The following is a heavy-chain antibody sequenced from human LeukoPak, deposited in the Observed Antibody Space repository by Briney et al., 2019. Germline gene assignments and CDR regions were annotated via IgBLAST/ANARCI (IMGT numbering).Heavy chain of an antibody. CDR2: IRYDGNNK. V-gene: IGHV3-30*02. CDR1: GFTFSSYG. CDR3: ARGSLFSPNWFDP. J-gene: IGHJ5*02. Sequence: PGGSLRLSCAAPGFTFSSYGMHWVRQAPGKGLDWVAFIRYDGNNKLYADSVKGRFTVSRDNANNLLYLQLNSLRAEDTAVYYCARGSLFSPNWFDPWGQGTPVTVSS. D-gene: IGHD3-10*02.